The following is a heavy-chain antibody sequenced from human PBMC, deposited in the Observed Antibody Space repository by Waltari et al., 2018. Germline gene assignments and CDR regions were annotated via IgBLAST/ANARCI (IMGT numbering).Heavy chain of an antibody. CDR3: ARARIAAAGTLGYYFDY. CDR2: INPSGGST. V-gene: IGHV1-46*01. D-gene: IGHD6-13*01. J-gene: IGHJ4*02. CDR1: GYTFTSYY. Sequence: QVQLVQSGAEVKKPGASVKVSCKASGYTFTSYYMHWVRQAPGQGLEWMGIINPSGGSTSYAQKFQGIVTMTRDTSTSTVYMELSSLRSEDTAVYYCARARIAAAGTLGYYFDYWGQGTLVTVSS.